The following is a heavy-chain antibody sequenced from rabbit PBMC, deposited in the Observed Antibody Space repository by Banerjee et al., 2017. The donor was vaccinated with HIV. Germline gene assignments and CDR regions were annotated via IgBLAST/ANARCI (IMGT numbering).Heavy chain of an antibody. CDR3: ARGMSSDYKFGDL. Sequence: QSLEESGGDLVKPGASLTLTCTASGFSFSSSYWVCWVRQAPGKGLEWIGCIDTGSSGSAYYASWAKGRFTISKTSSTTVTLQMTSLTAADTATYFCARGMSSDYKFGDLWGQGTLVTVS. J-gene: IGHJ6*01. D-gene: IGHD8-1*01. V-gene: IGHV1S40*01. CDR2: IDTGSSGSA. CDR1: GFSFSSSYW.